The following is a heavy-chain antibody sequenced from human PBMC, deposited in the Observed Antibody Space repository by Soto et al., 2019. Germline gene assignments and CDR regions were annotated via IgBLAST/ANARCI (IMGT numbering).Heavy chain of an antibody. D-gene: IGHD2-15*01. Sequence: GGSLRLSCAASGFTFSSYAMHWVRQAPGKGLEWVAVISYDGSNKYYADSVKGRFTISRDNSKNTLYLQMNSLRAEDTAVYYCARDGLYCSGGSCYYYGMDVWGQGTTVTVS. J-gene: IGHJ6*02. V-gene: IGHV3-30-3*01. CDR2: ISYDGSNK. CDR1: GFTFSSYA. CDR3: ARDGLYCSGGSCYYYGMDV.